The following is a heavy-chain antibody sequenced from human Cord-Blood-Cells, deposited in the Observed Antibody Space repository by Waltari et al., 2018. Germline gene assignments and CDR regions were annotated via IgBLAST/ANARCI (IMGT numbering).Heavy chain of an antibody. J-gene: IGHJ4*02. CDR1: GYSISSGYH. D-gene: IGHD7-27*01. CDR2: IYHSGST. CDR3: ARGRLGIKVY. V-gene: IGHV4-38-2*01. Sequence: QVQLQESGPGLVKPSETLSLTCAVSGYSISSGYHWGWIRQPPGKGLEWIGSIYHSGSTYYNPSLKSRVTISVDTSKNQFSLKLSSVTAADTAVYYCARGRLGIKVYWGQGTLVTVSS.